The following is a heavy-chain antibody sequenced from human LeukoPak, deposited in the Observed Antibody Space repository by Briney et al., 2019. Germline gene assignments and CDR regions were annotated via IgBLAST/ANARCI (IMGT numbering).Heavy chain of an antibody. D-gene: IGHD3-16*02. Sequence: SETLSLTCTVSGGSISNFYWSWIRQPPGKGLEWIGYIGYSGSTNYNPSLKSRVTISVDTSKNQFSLRLNSVTAADTAVYYCARDIESRFDPWGQGTLVTVSS. J-gene: IGHJ5*02. CDR1: GGSISNFY. CDR2: IGYSGST. CDR3: ARDIESRFDP. V-gene: IGHV4-59*01.